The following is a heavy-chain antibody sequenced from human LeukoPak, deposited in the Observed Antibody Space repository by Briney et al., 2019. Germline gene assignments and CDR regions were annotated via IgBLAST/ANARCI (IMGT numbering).Heavy chain of an antibody. D-gene: IGHD3-10*01. CDR3: ARAVKHDPGSWDY. CDR2: IYYSGST. J-gene: IGHJ4*02. Sequence: PSETLSLTCTVSGGSISSGGYYWSWIRQHPGKGLEWIGYIYYSGSTYYNPSLKSRVTISVDTSKSQFSLKLSSVTAADTAVYYCARAVKHDPGSWDYWGQGTLVTVSS. CDR1: GGSISSGGYY. V-gene: IGHV4-31*03.